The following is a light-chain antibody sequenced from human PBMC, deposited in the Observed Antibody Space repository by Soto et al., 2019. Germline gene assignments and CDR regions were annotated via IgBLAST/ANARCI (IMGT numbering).Light chain of an antibody. CDR3: QQRRNWPLT. V-gene: IGKV3-11*01. Sequence: EIVLTQSPATLSLSPGERATLSCRASQSVNSYLAWYQQKPGQALRLLIYDASNRATGIPARFSGSGSGTDFTLTISSLEPEDFAIYYCQQRRNWPLTFGGGTKVDIK. CDR2: DAS. J-gene: IGKJ4*01. CDR1: QSVNSY.